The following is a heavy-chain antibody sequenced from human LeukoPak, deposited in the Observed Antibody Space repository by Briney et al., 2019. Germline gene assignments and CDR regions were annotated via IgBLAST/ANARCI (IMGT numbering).Heavy chain of an antibody. CDR3: ARGRQPHWFDP. CDR2: IYYSGST. J-gene: IGHJ5*02. CDR1: GGPISSYY. D-gene: IGHD3-10*01. Sequence: PSETLSLTCTVSGGPISSYYWSWIRQPPGKGLEWIGYIYYSGSTNYNPSLKSRVTISVDTSKNQFSLKLSSVTAADTAVYYCARGRQPHWFDPWGQGTLVTVSS. V-gene: IGHV4-59*12.